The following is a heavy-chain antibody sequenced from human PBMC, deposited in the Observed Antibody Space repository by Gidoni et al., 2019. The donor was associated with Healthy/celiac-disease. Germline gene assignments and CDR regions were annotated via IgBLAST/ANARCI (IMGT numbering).Heavy chain of an antibody. CDR2: ISGSGGST. V-gene: IGHV3-23*01. CDR3: ATLDYGDPRWNDAFDI. Sequence: EVQLLESGGGLVQPGGSLRLSCAASGFTFSSYAMSWVRQAPGKGLEWVSAISGSGGSTYYADSVKGRFTISRDNSKNTLYLQMNSLRAEDTAVYYCATLDYGDPRWNDAFDIWGQGTMVTVSS. CDR1: GFTFSSYA. J-gene: IGHJ3*02. D-gene: IGHD4-17*01.